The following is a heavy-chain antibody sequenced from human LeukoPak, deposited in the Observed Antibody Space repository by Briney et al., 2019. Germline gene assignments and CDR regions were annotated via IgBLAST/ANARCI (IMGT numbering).Heavy chain of an antibody. D-gene: IGHD2-15*01. CDR2: INHSGST. V-gene: IGHV4-34*01. CDR1: GGSFSGYY. CDR3: ARHGNIVVVVAARGFDP. J-gene: IGHJ5*02. Sequence: SETLSLTCAVYGGSFSGYYWSWIRQPPGKGLEWVGEINHSGSTNYNPSLKSRVTISVDTSKNQFSLKLSSVTAADTAFYYCARHGNIVVVVAARGFDPWGQGTLVTVSS.